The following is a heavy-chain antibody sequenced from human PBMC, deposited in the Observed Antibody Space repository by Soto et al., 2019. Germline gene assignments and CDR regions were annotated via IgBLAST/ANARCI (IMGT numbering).Heavy chain of an antibody. CDR1: GYTFTSYG. V-gene: IGHV1-18*01. CDR3: ARVLDCGGDCYPLDFDY. J-gene: IGHJ4*03. CDR2: ISAYNGNT. Sequence: QVQLVQSGAEVKKPGASVKVSCKASGYTFTSYGISWVRQAPGQGLEWMGWISAYNGNTNYAQKLQGRVTMTTDTSTSTAYMELRSLRSDDTAVYYCARVLDCGGDCYPLDFDYWGKGTTVTVSS. D-gene: IGHD2-21*02.